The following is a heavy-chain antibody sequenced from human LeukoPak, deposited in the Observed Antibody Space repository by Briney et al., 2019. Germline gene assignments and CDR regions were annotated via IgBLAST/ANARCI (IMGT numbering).Heavy chain of an antibody. CDR2: IYYSGST. CDR1: GGSISSGDYY. V-gene: IGHV4-30-4*01. CDR3: ARVRSRWGRWDGYTPDAFDI. Sequence: KPSETLSLTCTVSGGSISSGDYYWSWIRQPPGKGLEWIGYIYYSGSTYYNPSLKSRVTISVDTSKNQFSLKLSSVTAADTAVYYCARVRSRWGRWDGYTPDAFDIWGQGTMVTVSS. J-gene: IGHJ3*02. D-gene: IGHD5-24*01.